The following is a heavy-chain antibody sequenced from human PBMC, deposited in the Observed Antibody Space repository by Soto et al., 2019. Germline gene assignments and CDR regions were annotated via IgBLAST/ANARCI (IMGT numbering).Heavy chain of an antibody. J-gene: IGHJ5*02. Sequence: SETLSLTCTASGASISSYYWGWTRQPPGKGLEWIGYIYYSGSTNYNPSLKSRVTISVDTSKNQFSLKLSSVTAADTAVYYCARAPYGGNSRWFDPWGQGTLVTV. CDR2: IYYSGST. D-gene: IGHD4-17*01. V-gene: IGHV4-59*01. CDR3: ARAPYGGNSRWFDP. CDR1: GASISSYY.